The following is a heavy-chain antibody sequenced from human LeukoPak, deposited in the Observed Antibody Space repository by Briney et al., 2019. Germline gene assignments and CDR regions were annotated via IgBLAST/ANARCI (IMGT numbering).Heavy chain of an antibody. CDR1: GFTFTDHY. CDR2: INGKRGDT. CDR3: ARDHDWGVDY. D-gene: IGHD7-27*01. V-gene: IGHV1-2*02. Sequence: ASVKVSCKASGFTFTDHYMHWVRQAPGQGLEWMGWINGKRGDTNYVQNFQDRVTMTRDTSTSTVYMELSRLTVDDTAVYYCARDHDWGVDYWGQGTLVTVSS. J-gene: IGHJ4*02.